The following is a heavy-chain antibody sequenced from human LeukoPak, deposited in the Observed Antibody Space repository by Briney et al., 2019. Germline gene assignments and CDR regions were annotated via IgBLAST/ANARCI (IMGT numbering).Heavy chain of an antibody. Sequence: ASVKVSCKASGYTFTAYYMHWVRQAPGQGLEWMGRINPNSGGTNYVQRFQGRVTMTRDTSISTAYMEMRRLKSDDTAVYYCARLSSGWYDDFDIWGQGTMVTVSS. V-gene: IGHV1-2*06. CDR2: INPNSGGT. CDR1: GYTFTAYY. J-gene: IGHJ3*02. D-gene: IGHD6-19*01. CDR3: ARLSSGWYDDFDI.